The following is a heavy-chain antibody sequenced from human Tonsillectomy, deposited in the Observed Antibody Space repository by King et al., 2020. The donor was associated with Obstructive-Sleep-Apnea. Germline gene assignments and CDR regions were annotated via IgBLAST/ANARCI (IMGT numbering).Heavy chain of an antibody. D-gene: IGHD3-9*01. CDR2: IYHSGST. CDR3: AIQLRYFDCLPNWFDP. Sequence: QLQESGPGLVKPSETLSLTCTVSGYSISSGYYWGWIRQPPGKGLEWIGNIYHSGSTYYNPSLKSRVTISVDTSKNQFSLKLSSVTAADTAVYYCAIQLRYFDCLPNWFDPWGQGTLVTVSS. J-gene: IGHJ5*02. CDR1: GYSISSGYY. V-gene: IGHV4-38-2*02.